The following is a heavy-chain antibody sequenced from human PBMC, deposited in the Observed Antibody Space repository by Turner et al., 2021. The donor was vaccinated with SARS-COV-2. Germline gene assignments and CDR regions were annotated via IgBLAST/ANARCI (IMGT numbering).Heavy chain of an antibody. Sequence: QAQLVESGGGVVQPGRSRGLSYAAPGFPFSSYGMHWVRQAPGKGLGWLEVKWYDGSNKYYADSEKGRITISRDNSKNTLYLQMNSLRAEDTAVYYCARPPLPDGLPNSIDAFDIWGQGTMVTVSS. J-gene: IGHJ3*02. CDR1: GFPFSSYG. D-gene: IGHD3-16*01. CDR3: ARPPLPDGLPNSIDAFDI. V-gene: IGHV3-33*01. CDR2: KWYDGSNK.